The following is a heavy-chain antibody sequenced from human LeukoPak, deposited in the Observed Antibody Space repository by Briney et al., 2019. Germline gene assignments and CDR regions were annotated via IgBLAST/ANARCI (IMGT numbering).Heavy chain of an antibody. CDR3: ARAEKAVTGTLDS. CDR2: VYYSGST. CDR1: GGSISSYY. D-gene: IGHD6-19*01. J-gene: IGHJ4*02. V-gene: IGHV4-59*01. Sequence: SETLSLTCTVSGGSISSYYWTWVRQPPGKGLEWIGYVYYSGSTDYNPSLKSRVTILVDTSKNQFSLRLTSVTAADTAVYCARAEKAVTGTLDSWGQGTLITVSS.